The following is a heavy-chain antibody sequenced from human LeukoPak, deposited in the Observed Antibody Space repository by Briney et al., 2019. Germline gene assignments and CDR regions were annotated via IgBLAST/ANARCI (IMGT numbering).Heavy chain of an antibody. CDR2: INPNSGGT. V-gene: IGHV1-2*02. J-gene: IGHJ4*02. D-gene: IGHD3-10*01. CDR3: ARGITTWAMVRGVIIGGSDY. CDR1: GYTFTGYY. Sequence: GASVKVSCKASGYTFTGYYMHWVRQAPGQGLEWMGWINPNSGGTNYAQKFQGRVTMTRDMSTSTVYMELSSLRAEDTAVYYCARGITTWAMVRGVIIGGSDYWGQGTLVTVSS.